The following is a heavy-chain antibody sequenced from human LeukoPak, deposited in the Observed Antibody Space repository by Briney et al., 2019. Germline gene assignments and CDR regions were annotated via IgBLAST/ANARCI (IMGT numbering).Heavy chain of an antibody. D-gene: IGHD5-12*01. V-gene: IGHV3-48*03. CDR3: ARENSGCEGGFDY. Sequence: PGGSLRLSCVASGFTFSSYEMSWVRQAPGKGLEWVSYISDVGGTHYADSVKGRFTISRDNAKNSLFLQMNSLRAEDTAVYYCARENSGCEGGFDYWGQGTLVTVSS. J-gene: IGHJ4*02. CDR1: GFTFSSYE. CDR2: ISDVGGT.